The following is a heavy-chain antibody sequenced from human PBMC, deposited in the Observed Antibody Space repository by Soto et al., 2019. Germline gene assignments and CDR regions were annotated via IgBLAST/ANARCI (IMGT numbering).Heavy chain of an antibody. V-gene: IGHV3-33*01. D-gene: IGHD6-19*01. CDR2: IWYDGSNK. Sequence: PGGSLRLSCTVSGFTFSGHAMHWVRQAPGKGLEWVTQIWYDGSNKYYAESVKGRFTISRDNSKNTLYLQMNSLRVEDTAVYYCARDGQGLAPYALDVWGQGT. CDR1: GFTFSGHA. J-gene: IGHJ3*01. CDR3: ARDGQGLAPYALDV.